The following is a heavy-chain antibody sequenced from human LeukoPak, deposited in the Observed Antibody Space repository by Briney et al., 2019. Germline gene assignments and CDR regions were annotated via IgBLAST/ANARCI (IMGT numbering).Heavy chain of an antibody. CDR2: IGTITSTT. V-gene: IGHV3-48*03. J-gene: IGHJ4*02. Sequence: GGSLRLSCAALGFTFGSYEMNWFGQAPGKGREGVSYIGTITSTTYYADSVKGRFTVSRDDAKSSLYLQMSSLRAEDTAVYYYARDRSSGWLLDYWGQGTLVTVSS. CDR1: GFTFGSYE. D-gene: IGHD6-19*01. CDR3: ARDRSSGWLLDY.